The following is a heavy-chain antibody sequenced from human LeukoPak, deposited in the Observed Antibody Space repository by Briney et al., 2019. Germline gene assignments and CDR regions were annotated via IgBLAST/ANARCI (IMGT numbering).Heavy chain of an antibody. CDR1: GFAFRASS. V-gene: IGHV3-21*01. J-gene: IGHJ5*02. CDR2: ISRSSSYT. Sequence: GGPLRLSCGVLGFAFRASSMKWVGQAPGKALEGVSSISRSSSYTDYAGSVKGRFTNSRDNAKNSLYLQMNSLRAEVTAGYYCARHNSRAIDPWGQGTLVTVSS. D-gene: IGHD2/OR15-2a*01. CDR3: ARHNSRAIDP.